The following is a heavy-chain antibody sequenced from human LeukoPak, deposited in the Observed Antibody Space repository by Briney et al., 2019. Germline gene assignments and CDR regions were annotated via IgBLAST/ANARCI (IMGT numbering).Heavy chain of an antibody. Sequence: GGSLRLSCAASGFTFTSYSMSWVRQAPGKGLEWVSAISGSGGSTYYADSVKGRFTISRDNSKNTLYLQMNSLRAEDTAVYYCARLGNSSGPPFDYWGQGTLVTVSS. CDR3: ARLGNSSGPPFDY. CDR1: GFTFTSYS. D-gene: IGHD6-19*01. J-gene: IGHJ4*02. V-gene: IGHV3-23*01. CDR2: ISGSGGST.